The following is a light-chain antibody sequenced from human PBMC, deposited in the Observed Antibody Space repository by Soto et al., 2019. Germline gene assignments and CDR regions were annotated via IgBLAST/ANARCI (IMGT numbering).Light chain of an antibody. CDR2: WAS. CDR3: QQYYSSPWT. CDR1: QSVLYSSNNKNY. V-gene: IGKV4-1*01. J-gene: IGKJ1*01. Sequence: DIVMTQSPDSLAVSLGERATINCKSSQSVLYSSNNKNYLAWYQQKPGQPPTLLIYWASTRESGVPDRFSGSGSGTDFTLTISSLQAADVAVYYCQQYYSSPWTFGQGTKVEIK.